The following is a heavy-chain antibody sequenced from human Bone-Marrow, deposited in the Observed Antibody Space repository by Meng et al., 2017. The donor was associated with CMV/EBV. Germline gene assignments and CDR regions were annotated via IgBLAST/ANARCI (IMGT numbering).Heavy chain of an antibody. V-gene: IGHV1-2*02. D-gene: IGHD3-3*01. J-gene: IGHJ4*02. Sequence: ASVKVSCKASGYTFTDYFIHWVRQAPGQGLEWVGWINPKRDDTRLAQKFQGRVTLTGDTSISTVYMDLSRLQSDDTAVYYCARVNYDTWNAYYPYYFDYWGQRALVTVSS. CDR2: INPKRDDT. CDR1: GYTFTDYF. CDR3: ARVNYDTWNAYYPYYFDY.